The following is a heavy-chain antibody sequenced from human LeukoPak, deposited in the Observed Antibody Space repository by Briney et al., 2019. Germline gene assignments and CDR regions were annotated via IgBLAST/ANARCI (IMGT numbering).Heavy chain of an antibody. V-gene: IGHV3-48*03. Sequence: GGSLRLSCAASGFTFSSYGMNWVRQAPGKGPEWISYISRSGATIYYADSVKGRFTISRDNAKNSLYLQMSSLGAEDTAIYYCSRDRGGGDIYFDYWGQGTLVTVSS. D-gene: IGHD2-21*02. CDR1: GFTFSSYG. CDR2: ISRSGATI. J-gene: IGHJ4*02. CDR3: SRDRGGGDIYFDY.